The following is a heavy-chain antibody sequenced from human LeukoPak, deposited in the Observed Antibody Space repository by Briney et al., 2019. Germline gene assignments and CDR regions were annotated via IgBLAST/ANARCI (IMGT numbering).Heavy chain of an antibody. CDR2: ISGSGGST. Sequence: PGGSLRLSCAASGFTFSDYYMSWIRQAPEKGLEWVSAISGSGGSTYYADSVKGRFAVSRDSSKYTLYLQMNNLRAEDTAVYYCAKSWGYTRPYYNYMDVWGKGTTVTVSS. D-gene: IGHD3-16*02. V-gene: IGHV3-23*01. J-gene: IGHJ6*03. CDR3: AKSWGYTRPYYNYMDV. CDR1: GFTFSDYY.